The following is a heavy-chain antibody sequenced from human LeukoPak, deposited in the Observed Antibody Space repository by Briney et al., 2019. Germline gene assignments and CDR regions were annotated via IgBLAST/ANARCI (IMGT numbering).Heavy chain of an antibody. Sequence: SEALSLTCTVSGGSINRYYWSWIRQTPGKGLEWIGFISYTGSTKYNPSLKSRVIVSVDTSKNQFSLQLTSVTAADTALYYCARQIQGRFFDAVLEIDLYYYYMDVWGKGTTVTVSS. CDR1: GGSINRYY. J-gene: IGHJ6*03. D-gene: IGHD3-16*01. V-gene: IGHV4-59*01. CDR3: ARQIQGRFFDAVLEIDLYYYYMDV. CDR2: ISYTGST.